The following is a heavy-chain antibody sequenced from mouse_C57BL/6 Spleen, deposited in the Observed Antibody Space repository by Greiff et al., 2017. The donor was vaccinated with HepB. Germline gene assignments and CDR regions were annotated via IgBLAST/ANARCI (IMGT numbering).Heavy chain of an antibody. CDR3: ARSSDSKAGWD. D-gene: IGHD2-5*01. Sequence: VQLQQSGAELARPGASVKLSCKASGYTFTSYGISWVKQRTGQGLEWIGEIYPKSGNTYYNEKFKGKATLTADKSSSTAYMELGSLTYEGAAEYVCARSSDSKAGWDWGQGTLVTVSA. CDR1: GYTFTSYG. V-gene: IGHV1-81*01. J-gene: IGHJ3*01. CDR2: IYPKSGNT.